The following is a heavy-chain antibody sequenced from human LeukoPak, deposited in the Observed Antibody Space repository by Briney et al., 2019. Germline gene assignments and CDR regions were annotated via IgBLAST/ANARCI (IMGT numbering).Heavy chain of an antibody. CDR1: GFTFSTYW. Sequence: GGSLRLSCAASGFTFSTYWMSWVRQAPGKGLEWVANIKQDGREKYYVDSVKGRFTISRDNAKNSLYLQMNSLRAEDKAVYYCARVEDYDILTGFDYWGQGTLVTVSS. J-gene: IGHJ4*02. D-gene: IGHD3-9*01. CDR2: IKQDGREK. V-gene: IGHV3-7*01. CDR3: ARVEDYDILTGFDY.